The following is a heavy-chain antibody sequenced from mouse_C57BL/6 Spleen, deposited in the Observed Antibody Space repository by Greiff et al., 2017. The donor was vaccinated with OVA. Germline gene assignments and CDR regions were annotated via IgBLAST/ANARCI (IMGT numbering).Heavy chain of an antibody. J-gene: IGHJ4*01. CDR2: IRSKSNNYAT. D-gene: IGHD4-1*01. CDR3: VRESWDYAMDY. Sequence: DVMLVESGGGLVQPKGSLKLSCAASGFSFNTYAMNWVCQAPGKGLEWVARIRSKSNNYATYYADSVKDRFTISRDDSESMLYLQMINLKTEDTAKYDCVRESWDYAMDYWGQGTSVTVSS. V-gene: IGHV10-1*01. CDR1: GFSFNTYA.